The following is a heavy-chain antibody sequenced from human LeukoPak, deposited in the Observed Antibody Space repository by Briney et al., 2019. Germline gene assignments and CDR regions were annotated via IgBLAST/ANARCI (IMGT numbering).Heavy chain of an antibody. CDR1: GGSISSYY. CDR2: IYYSGST. D-gene: IGHD2-8*01. V-gene: IGHV4-59*01. Sequence: SETLSLTCTVSGGSISSYYWSCIRQPPGKGLEWVGYIYYSGSTNYNTSLKTLVTTSVDTSKKQCSLKVGSVTGAYTAVYYCAREVSWFDPWGQGTLGTVSS. CDR3: AREVSWFDP. J-gene: IGHJ5*02.